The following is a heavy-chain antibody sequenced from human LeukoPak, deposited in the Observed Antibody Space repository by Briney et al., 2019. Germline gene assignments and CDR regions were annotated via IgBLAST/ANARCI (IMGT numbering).Heavy chain of an antibody. CDR3: ARGYSSGWYPSDAFDI. CDR1: GGSISSSSYY. Sequence: SETLSLTCTVSGGSISSSSYYWGWIRQPPGKGLEWIGSIYYSGSTYYNPSLKSRVTISVDTSKNQFSLKLSSVTAADTAVYYCARGYSSGWYPSDAFDIWGQGTMVTVSS. D-gene: IGHD6-19*01. V-gene: IGHV4-39*01. J-gene: IGHJ3*02. CDR2: IYYSGST.